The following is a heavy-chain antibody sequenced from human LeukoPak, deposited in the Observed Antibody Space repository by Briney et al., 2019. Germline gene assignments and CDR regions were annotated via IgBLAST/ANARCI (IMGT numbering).Heavy chain of an antibody. CDR2: MESKSDGGST. J-gene: IGHJ4*02. CDR3: TTLDGDYAPDY. Sequence: GGSLRLSCAASGFTFSSYSMNWVRQAPGKGLEWVGRMESKSDGGSTDYAAPVKGRFTISRDDSKNTLFLQINSLKTEDTAAYYCTTLDGDYAPDYWGQGTLVTVSS. V-gene: IGHV3-15*04. CDR1: GFTFSSYS. D-gene: IGHD4-17*01.